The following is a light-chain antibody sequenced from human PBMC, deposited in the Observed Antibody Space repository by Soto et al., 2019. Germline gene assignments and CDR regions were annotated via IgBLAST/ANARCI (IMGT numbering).Light chain of an antibody. J-gene: IGKJ1*01. CDR2: AAS. CDR3: QQYNSYSWT. V-gene: IGKV1-39*01. CDR1: QSISSY. Sequence: DIQMTQSPSSLSASVGDRATITCRASQSISSYLNWYQQKPGKAPKXMIYAASSLQSGVPSRFGGSGSGTECTLTISSLQPDDVAIYYCQQYNSYSWTLGQGTKVDIK.